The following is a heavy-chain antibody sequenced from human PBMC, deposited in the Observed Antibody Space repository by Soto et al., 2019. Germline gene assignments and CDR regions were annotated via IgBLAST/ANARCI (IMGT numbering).Heavy chain of an antibody. Sequence: ASVKVSCKASGYSYTSYGISWVRQAPGQGLEWMGWISGYKGNTKYAQKFQGRVTMTTDTSTSTAYMELRSLRSDDTAVYFCSAAISHHSGMDAWGQGTTVTVSS. CDR3: SAAISHHSGMDA. CDR2: ISGYKGNT. J-gene: IGHJ6*02. D-gene: IGHD5-18*01. V-gene: IGHV1-18*01. CDR1: GYSYTSYG.